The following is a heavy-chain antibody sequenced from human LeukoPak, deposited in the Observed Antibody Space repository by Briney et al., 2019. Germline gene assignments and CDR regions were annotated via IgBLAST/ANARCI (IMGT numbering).Heavy chain of an antibody. CDR2: INPNSGGT. CDR1: GYTFTGYY. J-gene: IGHJ6*03. D-gene: IGHD5/OR15-5a*01. Sequence: AASVKVSCKASGYTFTGYYMHWVRQAPGQGLEWMGWINPNSGGTNYAQKFQGRVTMTRDTSISTAYMELSRLRSDDTAVYYCASTSRVRGGYSVNYYYYYYMDVWGKGTAVTVSS. CDR3: ASTSRVRGGYSVNYYYYYYMDV. V-gene: IGHV1-2*02.